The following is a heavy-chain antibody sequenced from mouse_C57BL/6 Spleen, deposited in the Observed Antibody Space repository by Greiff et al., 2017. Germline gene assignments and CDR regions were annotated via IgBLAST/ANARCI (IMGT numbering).Heavy chain of an antibody. J-gene: IGHJ2*01. CDR1: GYTFTSYW. CDR2: IDPSDSYT. D-gene: IGHD1-1*01. Sequence: QVQLQQPGAELVRPGTSVKLSCKASGYTFTSYWMHWVKQRPGQGLEWIGVIDPSDSYTNYNQKFKGKATLTVDTSSSTAYMQLSSLTSEDSAVYYCARRDLSYGSSCDYWGQGTTLTVSS. V-gene: IGHV1-59*01. CDR3: ARRDLSYGSSCDY.